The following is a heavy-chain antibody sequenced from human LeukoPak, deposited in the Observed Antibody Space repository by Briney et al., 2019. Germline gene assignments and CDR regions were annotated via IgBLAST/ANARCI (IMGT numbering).Heavy chain of an antibody. J-gene: IGHJ4*02. Sequence: PGGSLRLSCAASGFTFSSYAMSCVRQAPGKGLEWVSGISSSGGSTYYADSVKGRFTTSRDNPKNTLYLQMDSLRAEDTAVYYCAKSHLPAVGVKPFDCWGQGTLVTVSS. D-gene: IGHD6-13*01. CDR3: AKSHLPAVGVKPFDC. V-gene: IGHV3-23*01. CDR1: GFTFSSYA. CDR2: ISSSGGST.